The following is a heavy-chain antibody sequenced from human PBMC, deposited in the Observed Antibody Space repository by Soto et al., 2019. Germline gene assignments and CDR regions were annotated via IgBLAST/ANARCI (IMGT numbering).Heavy chain of an antibody. CDR1: GFTFSSFA. J-gene: IGHJ5*02. V-gene: IGHV3-23*01. CDR3: AKDPLTRGWFDP. CDR2: ISGSGGST. Sequence: EVQLLESGGGLVQPGGSLRLSCTASGFTFSSFAMKWVRQTPGKGLEWVSAISGSGGSTYYADSVKGRFTSSRDNSKNMVYLQMNSLRADDTAVYYCAKDPLTRGWFDPWGQGTLVTVSS.